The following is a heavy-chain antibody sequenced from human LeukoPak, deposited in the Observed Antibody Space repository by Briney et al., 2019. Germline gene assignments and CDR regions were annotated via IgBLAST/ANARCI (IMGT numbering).Heavy chain of an antibody. J-gene: IGHJ3*02. CDR2: IRYDGSNK. Sequence: GSLRLSCAAAGFTFSSYGMQWVRQAPGSGLEWVTFIRYDGSNKYYADSVKGRFTISRDNAKNSLYLQMNSLRAEDTAVYYCARGLGGYDYVWGSYRRPGDAFDIWGQGTMVTVSS. CDR3: ARGLGGYDYVWGSYRRPGDAFDI. D-gene: IGHD3-16*02. V-gene: IGHV3-30*02. CDR1: GFTFSSYG.